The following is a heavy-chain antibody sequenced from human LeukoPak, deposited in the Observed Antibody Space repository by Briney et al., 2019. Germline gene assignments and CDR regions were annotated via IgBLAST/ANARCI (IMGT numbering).Heavy chain of an antibody. CDR3: GQGGYYYYMDV. D-gene: IGHD3-16*01. Sequence: GGSLRLSCAASGFTFSDTWMHWVRQAPGEGLVWVSRIRSDGSDTRYAESVKGRFTISRDNAKNTLYLQMNSLRAEDTAVYYCGQGGYYYYMDVWGKGTTVTVSS. CDR2: IRSDGSDT. CDR1: GFTFSDTW. V-gene: IGHV3-74*01. J-gene: IGHJ6*03.